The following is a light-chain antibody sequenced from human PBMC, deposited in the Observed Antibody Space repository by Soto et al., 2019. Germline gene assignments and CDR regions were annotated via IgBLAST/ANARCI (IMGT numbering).Light chain of an antibody. Sequence: EIVLTQSPGTLSLSPGERATLSCRASESVGSSFLAWYQQKRDQAPRLLMYAGSARATGVPDRFSGSGSEADFTLTTSRLEPEDSAVYFCQQYYSSPLTFGPGTKL. CDR2: AGS. CDR3: QQYYSSPLT. CDR1: ESVGSSF. V-gene: IGKV3-20*01. J-gene: IGKJ3*01.